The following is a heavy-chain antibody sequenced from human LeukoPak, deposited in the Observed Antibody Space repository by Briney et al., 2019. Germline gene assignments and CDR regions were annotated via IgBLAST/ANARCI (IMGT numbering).Heavy chain of an antibody. V-gene: IGHV4-59*01. J-gene: IGHJ3*01. Sequence: PSETLSLTCAVSNDPIKEYYWNWIRQPPGKGLEWLGFVSNSGSTNYTPSVKGRVTISRDTSKRQFSLRLTSVTAADTAVYYCARYVVGSSWAQAFDVWGQGTMVTVSS. CDR2: VSNSGST. D-gene: IGHD6-13*01. CDR1: NDPIKEYY. CDR3: ARYVVGSSWAQAFDV.